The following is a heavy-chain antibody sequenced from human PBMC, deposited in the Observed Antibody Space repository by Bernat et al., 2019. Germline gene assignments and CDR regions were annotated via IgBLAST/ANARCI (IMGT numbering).Heavy chain of an antibody. CDR2: ISGSGGSI. CDR3: ARDLFTGVWYFDL. D-gene: IGHD1-1*01. Sequence: EVQLLESGGGLVQPGGSLRLSCAASGFTFSSYAMSWVRQAPGKGLEWVSAISGSGGSIYYADSVKGRFTISRDNAKNSLYLQMNSLRAEDTAVYYCARDLFTGVWYFDLWGRGTLVTVSS. CDR1: GFTFSSYA. J-gene: IGHJ2*01. V-gene: IGHV3-23*01.